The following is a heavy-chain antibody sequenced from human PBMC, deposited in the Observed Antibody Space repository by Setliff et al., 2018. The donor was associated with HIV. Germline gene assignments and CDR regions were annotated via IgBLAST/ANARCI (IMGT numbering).Heavy chain of an antibody. Sequence: PSETLSLTFTVSGGSISSYYWSWIRQPPGKGLEWIGYIYYRGSTNYNPSLKSRVTISVDTSKNQFSPKLSSVIAADTAVYYCARIFGDKGYYYGMDVWGQGTTVTVSS. CDR3: ARIFGDKGYYYGMDV. J-gene: IGHJ6*02. CDR1: GGSISSYY. CDR2: IYYRGST. V-gene: IGHV4-59*01. D-gene: IGHD3-3*01.